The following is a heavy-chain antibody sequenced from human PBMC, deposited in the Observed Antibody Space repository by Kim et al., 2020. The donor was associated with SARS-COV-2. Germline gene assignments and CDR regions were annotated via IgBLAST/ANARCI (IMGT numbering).Heavy chain of an antibody. CDR2: INSDGSST. Sequence: GGSLRLSCAASGFTFSSYWMHWVRQAPGKGLVWVSRINSDGSSTSYADSVKGRFTIPRDNAKNTLYLHMNSLRAEDTAVYYCASINSGYSQRYYYYGMGVCGRGTTVAVS. D-gene: IGHD5-12*01. CDR1: GFTFSSYW. CDR3: ASINSGYSQRYYYYGMGV. J-gene: IGHJ6*02. V-gene: IGHV3-74*01.